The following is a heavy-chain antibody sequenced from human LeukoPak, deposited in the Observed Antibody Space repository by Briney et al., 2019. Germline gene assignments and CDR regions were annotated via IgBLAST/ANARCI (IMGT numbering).Heavy chain of an antibody. CDR2: ISDSGRST. J-gene: IGHJ4*02. CDR1: GFTFSSSA. CDR3: AKGGSYAPLDY. D-gene: IGHD1-26*01. Sequence: PGGSLRLSCAASGFTFSSSAMTWVRQAPGKGLEWVSAISDSGRSTIYTDSVKDRFTISRDNSKNTLYLQMNSLRAGDTAVYYCAKGGSYAPLDYWGQGTLVTVSS. V-gene: IGHV3-23*01.